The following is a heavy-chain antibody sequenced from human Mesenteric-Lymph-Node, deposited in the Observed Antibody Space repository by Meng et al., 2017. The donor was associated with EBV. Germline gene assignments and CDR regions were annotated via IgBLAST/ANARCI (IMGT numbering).Heavy chain of an antibody. CDR1: GLTFGSDA. CDR2: IIGSGGST. J-gene: IGHJ4*02. CDR3: AKDARYDSGI. V-gene: IGHV3-23*04. D-gene: IGHD3-10*01. Sequence: HPVAFGGGLLQPGGSLSRSGASSGLTFGSDARSWVRQAPGKGLEWVSVIIGSGGSTYKADSVKGRFTISSDNSKNTLYLQMNSLRAEDTAIYYCAKDARYDSGIWGQGTLVTVSS.